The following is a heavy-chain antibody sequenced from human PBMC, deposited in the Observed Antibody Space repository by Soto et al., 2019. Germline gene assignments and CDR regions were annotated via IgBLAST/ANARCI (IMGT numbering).Heavy chain of an antibody. D-gene: IGHD5-18*01. Sequence: ASVKVSCKVSGYTLTELSMHWVRQAPGKGLEWMGGFDPEDGETIYAQKFQGRVTITRDTSASTAYMELSSLRSEDTAVYYCARDRFTAMVMLGDAFDIWGQGTMVTVSS. CDR3: ARDRFTAMVMLGDAFDI. J-gene: IGHJ3*02. CDR2: FDPEDGET. CDR1: GYTLTELS. V-gene: IGHV1-24*01.